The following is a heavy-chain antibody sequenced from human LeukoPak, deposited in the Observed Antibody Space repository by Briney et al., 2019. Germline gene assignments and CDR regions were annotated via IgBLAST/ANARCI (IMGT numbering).Heavy chain of an antibody. CDR3: ARDVEMYYDSSAFGDY. Sequence: ASVKVSCKASGYTFTSYGISWVRQAPGQGLEWMGWIGAYNGNTNYAQKLQGRVTMTTDTSTSTAYMELRSLRSDDTAIYYCARDVEMYYDSSAFGDYWGQGTLVTVSS. J-gene: IGHJ4*02. D-gene: IGHD3-22*01. V-gene: IGHV1-18*01. CDR1: GYTFTSYG. CDR2: IGAYNGNT.